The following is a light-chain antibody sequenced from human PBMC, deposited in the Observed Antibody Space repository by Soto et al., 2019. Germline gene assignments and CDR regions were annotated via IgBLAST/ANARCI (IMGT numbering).Light chain of an antibody. CDR1: QNINRG. V-gene: IGKV1-5*03. Sequence: DIPMTQSPSALSASVGDRVVITCRASQNINRGLAWYQQNPGEAPKLLIFKASTAHGGAPSRFSGSGAGTDFSLTISSLQPDDFATYYCQQYDSFLRTFGQGTKVEIK. CDR2: KAS. J-gene: IGKJ1*01. CDR3: QQYDSFLRT.